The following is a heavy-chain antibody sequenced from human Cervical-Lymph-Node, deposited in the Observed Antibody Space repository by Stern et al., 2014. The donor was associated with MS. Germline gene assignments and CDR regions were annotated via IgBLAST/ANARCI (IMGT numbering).Heavy chain of an antibody. CDR3: ARTGIAAAGRAYYFDY. Sequence: QVQLVQSGAEVKKPGASVKVSCKASGYTFTGYYMHWVRQAPGQGLEWMGWINPNSGGTNYAQKFQGWVTMTRDTSISTAYMELSRLRSDDTAVYYCARTGIAAAGRAYYFDYWGQGTLVTVSS. CDR2: INPNSGGT. V-gene: IGHV1-2*04. CDR1: GYTFTGYY. D-gene: IGHD6-13*01. J-gene: IGHJ4*02.